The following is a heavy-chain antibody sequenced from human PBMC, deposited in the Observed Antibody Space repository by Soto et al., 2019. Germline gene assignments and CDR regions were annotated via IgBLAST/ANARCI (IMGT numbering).Heavy chain of an antibody. D-gene: IGHD2-15*01. CDR1: GYTFTSYG. Sequence: VASVKVSCKASGYTFTSYGISWVRQAPGQGLEWMGWISANNGNTKYAQNFQGRVTMTTDTSTSTAYMELRSLRSDDTAVYYCARAYSPGLFDPWGQGTLVTVSS. J-gene: IGHJ5*02. CDR2: ISANNGNT. CDR3: ARAYSPGLFDP. V-gene: IGHV1-18*01.